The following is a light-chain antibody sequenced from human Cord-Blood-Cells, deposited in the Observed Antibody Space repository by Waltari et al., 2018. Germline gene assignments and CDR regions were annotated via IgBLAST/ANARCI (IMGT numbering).Light chain of an antibody. V-gene: IGKV1-5*01. CDR1: QSISSW. CDR2: DAS. J-gene: IGKJ1*01. Sequence: DIQLNQSPSPPSASAGYRATFTRRASQSISSWLAWNQQRPGIAPKLLIYDASSSESGVPSRCSGSGSGTGFTLPISSLQTDYWATYYCHQYNRYSWTWSRGTNGKIE. CDR3: HQYNRYSWT.